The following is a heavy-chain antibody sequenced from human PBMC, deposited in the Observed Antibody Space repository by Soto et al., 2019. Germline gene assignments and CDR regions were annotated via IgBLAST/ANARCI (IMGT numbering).Heavy chain of an antibody. CDR1: GFTFSSYE. CDR2: ISSSGSTI. V-gene: IGHV3-48*03. D-gene: IGHD6-6*01. J-gene: IGHJ5*02. Sequence: EVQLVESGGGLVQPGGSLRLSCAASGFTFSSYEMNWVRQAPGKGLEWVSYISSSGSTIYYADSVKGRFTISRDNAKNSLYLQMNSLRAEDTAVYYCARKVQLGGWFDPWGQGTLVTVSS. CDR3: ARKVQLGGWFDP.